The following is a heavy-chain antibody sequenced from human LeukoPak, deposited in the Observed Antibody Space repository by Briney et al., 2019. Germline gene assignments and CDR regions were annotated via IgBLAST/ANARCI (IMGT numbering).Heavy chain of an antibody. CDR1: GVAISSHY. J-gene: IGHJ4*02. V-gene: IGHV4-59*11. CDR2: IISTGTA. Sequence: SETLSLTCTVSGVAISSHYWSWIRQPPGKGPEWLGFIISTGTANYNPSLKGRVTLSIDTPKDQFSLRLRSVTAADTAVYYCARVSSGSYLYFDYWGQGTLVTVSS. D-gene: IGHD1-26*01. CDR3: ARVSSGSYLYFDY.